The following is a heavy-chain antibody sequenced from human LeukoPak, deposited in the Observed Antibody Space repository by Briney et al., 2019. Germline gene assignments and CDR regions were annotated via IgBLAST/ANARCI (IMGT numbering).Heavy chain of an antibody. CDR3: ARIRAIYCSSTNCYSGLKSGYYYYYYMDV. Sequence: ASVKVSCKASGYTFTSYGISWVRQAPGQGLEWMGWISAYNGNTNYAQKLQGRVAMTTDTSTSTAYMELRSLRSDDTAVYYCARIRAIYCSSTNCYSGLKSGYYYYYYMDVLGKGTTVTVSS. CDR1: GYTFTSYG. J-gene: IGHJ6*03. D-gene: IGHD2-2*02. V-gene: IGHV1-18*01. CDR2: ISAYNGNT.